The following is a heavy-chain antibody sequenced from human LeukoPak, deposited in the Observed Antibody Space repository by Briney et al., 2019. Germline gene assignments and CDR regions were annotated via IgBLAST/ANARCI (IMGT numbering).Heavy chain of an antibody. Sequence: PSETLSLTCTVSGGSISSGSYYWSWIRQPAWKGLEWIGRIYTSGSTNYNPSLKSRVTISVDTSKNQFSLKLSSVTAADTAVYYCARGASGYDLGPWGQGTLVTVSS. J-gene: IGHJ5*02. CDR1: GGSISSGSYY. V-gene: IGHV4-61*02. CDR2: IYTSGST. CDR3: ARGASGYDLGP. D-gene: IGHD5-12*01.